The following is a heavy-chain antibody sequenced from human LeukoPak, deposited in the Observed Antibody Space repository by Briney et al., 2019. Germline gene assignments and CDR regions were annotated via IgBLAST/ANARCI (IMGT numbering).Heavy chain of an antibody. V-gene: IGHV3-30*18. CDR1: GFTFSYYG. D-gene: IGHD3-22*01. CDR2: ISYDGSNK. CDR3: AKDYYDSSGYYNDAFDM. Sequence: GGSLRLSCAASGFTFSYYGMHWVRQAPGKGLEWVAVISYDGSNKYYAESVKGRFTISRDNSKNALYLQMNSLRAEDTAVYYCAKDYYDSSGYYNDAFDMWGQGTMVTVSS. J-gene: IGHJ3*02.